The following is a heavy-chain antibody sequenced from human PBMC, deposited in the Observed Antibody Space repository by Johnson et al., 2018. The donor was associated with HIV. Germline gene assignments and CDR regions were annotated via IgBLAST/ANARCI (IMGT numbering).Heavy chain of an antibody. D-gene: IGHD3-10*01. CDR2: INWNGGST. CDR3: ARDVPPPGARSWFRESPYCDI. V-gene: IGHV3-20*04. J-gene: IGHJ3*02. Sequence: VQLVESGGGVVRPGGSLRLSCAASGFTFDDYGMSWVRQAPGKGLEWVSGINWNGGSTGYAGSVKGRFTISRDNAKNSLYLQMNSLRDEDTALYYCARDVPPPGARSWFRESPYCDIWGQGTMVTVSS. CDR1: GFTFDDYG.